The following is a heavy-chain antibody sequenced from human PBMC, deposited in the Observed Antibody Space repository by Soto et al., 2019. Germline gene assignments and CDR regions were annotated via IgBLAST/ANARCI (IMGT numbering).Heavy chain of an antibody. Sequence: SETLSLTCTVSGGSISSSSYYWGWVRQPPGKGLEWIGHIYYSGSTNYNPSLRSRVTISVDTSKKQFSLKLSSVTAADTAVYFCARVGDMPTFVDYYGMDVWGQGTTVTVSS. CDR3: ARVGDMPTFVDYYGMDV. CDR1: GGSISSSSYY. V-gene: IGHV4-61*05. CDR2: IYYSGST. D-gene: IGHD3-3*01. J-gene: IGHJ6*02.